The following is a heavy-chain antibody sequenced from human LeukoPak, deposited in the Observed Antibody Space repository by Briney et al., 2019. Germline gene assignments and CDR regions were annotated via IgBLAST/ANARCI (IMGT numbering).Heavy chain of an antibody. CDR2: ISGSGGST. J-gene: IGHJ5*02. Sequence: GGSLRLSCAASGFTSSSYAMSWVRQAPGKGLEWVSAISGSGGSTYYADSVKGRFTISRDNSKNTLYLQMNSLRAEDTAVYYCARTDIVVVVAAINWFDPWGQGTLVTVSS. V-gene: IGHV3-23*01. D-gene: IGHD2-15*01. CDR1: GFTSSSYA. CDR3: ARTDIVVVVAAINWFDP.